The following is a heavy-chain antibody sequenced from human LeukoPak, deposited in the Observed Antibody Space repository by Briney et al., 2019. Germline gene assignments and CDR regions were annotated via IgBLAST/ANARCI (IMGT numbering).Heavy chain of an antibody. CDR2: ISYSGST. J-gene: IGHJ4*02. CDR1: GGSISSSSYY. CDR3: ARQGSGNYLSPVNY. Sequence: PSETLSLTCTVSGGSISSSSYYWGWIRQPPGKGLEWIGTISYSGSTYYNPSLKSRVTISVDTSKNQFSLKLSSVTAADTAVYYCARQGSGNYLSPVNYWGQGTLVTVSS. V-gene: IGHV4-39*01. D-gene: IGHD1-26*01.